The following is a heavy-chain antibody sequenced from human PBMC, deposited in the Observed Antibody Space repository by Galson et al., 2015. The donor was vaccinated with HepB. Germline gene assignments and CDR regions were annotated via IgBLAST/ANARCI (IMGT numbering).Heavy chain of an antibody. CDR3: VRLDGSGYSNDAFDI. V-gene: IGHV1-2*02. J-gene: IGHJ3*02. Sequence: SVKVSCKASGYTFIDYYIHWVRQAPGQGLEWMGWINPNGGATKYAQKFQDRFTMTRDTSISTAYMELSRLSSDDTAVYFCVRLDGSGYSNDAFDIWGQGTMVTVSS. CDR2: INPNGGAT. CDR1: GYTFIDYY. D-gene: IGHD3-22*01.